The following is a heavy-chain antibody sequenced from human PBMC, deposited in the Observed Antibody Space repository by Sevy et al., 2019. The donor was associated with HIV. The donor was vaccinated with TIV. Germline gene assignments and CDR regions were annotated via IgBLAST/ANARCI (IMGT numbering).Heavy chain of an antibody. CDR3: ATMASGSNYFDF. CDR2: IYYSGST. J-gene: IGHJ4*02. CDR1: GGSISSYF. V-gene: IGHV4-59*01. D-gene: IGHD3-10*01. Sequence: SETLSLTCTVSGGSISSYFWNWIRQPPGKGLEWIGYIYYSGSTYYNPSLKSRVTISVDTSKNQLSLMLISVTAADSAVYYCATMASGSNYFDFWGQGTLVTVSS.